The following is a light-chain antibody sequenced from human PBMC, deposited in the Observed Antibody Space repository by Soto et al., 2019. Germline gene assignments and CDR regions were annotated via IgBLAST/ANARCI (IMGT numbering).Light chain of an antibody. CDR2: DVS. CDR3: SSYTSSSTSVL. Sequence: QSALTQPASVSGSPGQSITISCTGTSSDVGTYNYVSWYQQHPGKAPKLMIYDVSNRPSGVSDRFSGSKSDNTASLTISGLQAEDEADYYCSSYTSSSTSVLFGGGTKVTVL. V-gene: IGLV2-14*01. J-gene: IGLJ2*01. CDR1: SSDVGTYNY.